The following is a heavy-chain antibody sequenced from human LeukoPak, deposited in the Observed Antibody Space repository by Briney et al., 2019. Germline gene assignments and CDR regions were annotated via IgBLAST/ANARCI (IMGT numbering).Heavy chain of an antibody. CDR3: ARKSDSLMLRGGDC. V-gene: IGHV3-66*01. CDR2: IYSGGTT. Sequence: GGSLRLSCAASEFSVSSNYMAWVRQAPGKGLECVSIIYSGGTTYYADSVRGRFTISRDNSKNTLYLQMDRLRVEDTAVYYCARKSDSLMLRGGDCWGQGTLVTVSS. J-gene: IGHJ4*02. D-gene: IGHD3-10*01. CDR1: EFSVSSNY.